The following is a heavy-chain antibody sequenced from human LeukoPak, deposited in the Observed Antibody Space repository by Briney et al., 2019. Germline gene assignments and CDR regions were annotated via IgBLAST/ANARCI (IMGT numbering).Heavy chain of an antibody. J-gene: IGHJ4*02. CDR3: ARVRGSDLLDY. Sequence: ASVKVSCKASGYTFTSYGISWVRQAPGQGLEWMGRIIPILGIANYAQKFQGRVTITADKSTSTAYMELSSLRSEDTAVYYCARVRGSDLLDYWGQGTLVTVSS. CDR2: IIPILGIA. CDR1: GYTFTSYG. V-gene: IGHV1-69*04. D-gene: IGHD3-10*01.